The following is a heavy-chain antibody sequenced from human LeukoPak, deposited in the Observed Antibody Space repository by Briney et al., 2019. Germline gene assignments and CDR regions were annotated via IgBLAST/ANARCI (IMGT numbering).Heavy chain of an antibody. D-gene: IGHD3-10*01. Sequence: PGGSLRLSCAASGFTFSSYAMSWVRQAPGKGLEWVSVISVSGGSTYYADSVKGRFTVSRDNSKNTLYLQMNSLRAEDTAVYYCAKRALLGFGELYYFDYWGQGTLVTVSS. J-gene: IGHJ4*02. CDR1: GFTFSSYA. V-gene: IGHV3-23*01. CDR3: AKRALLGFGELYYFDY. CDR2: ISVSGGST.